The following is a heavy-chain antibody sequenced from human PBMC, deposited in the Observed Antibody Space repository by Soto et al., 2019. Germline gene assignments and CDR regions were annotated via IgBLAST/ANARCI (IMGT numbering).Heavy chain of an antibody. J-gene: IGHJ4*02. CDR1: GFTFSSYA. V-gene: IGHV3-30-3*01. D-gene: IGHD3-10*01. Sequence: QVQLVESGGGVVQPGRSLRLSCAASGFTFSSYAMHWVRRAPGKGLQWVAVISYDGSNKYYADSVKGRFTISRDNSKNTLYLQTNSLRAEDTAVYYCARDRAGFGDTLDSWGQGTLVTVSS. CDR2: ISYDGSNK. CDR3: ARDRAGFGDTLDS.